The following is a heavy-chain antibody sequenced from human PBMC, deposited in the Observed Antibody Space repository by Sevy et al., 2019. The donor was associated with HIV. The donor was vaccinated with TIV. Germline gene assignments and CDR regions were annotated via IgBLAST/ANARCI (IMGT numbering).Heavy chain of an antibody. Sequence: GGSLRLSCAASGFTSSDYSMNWVRQAPGKGLEWVSFIRRSSIQVTYADSVKGRFTVYTDSAKNLLYLQMNSLRAEDTAFYYCARTGSHGYDLWVQGTLVTVSS. J-gene: IGHJ4*02. CDR3: ARTGSHGYDL. CDR1: GFTSSDYS. V-gene: IGHV3-21*01. D-gene: IGHD5-18*01. CDR2: IRRSSIQV.